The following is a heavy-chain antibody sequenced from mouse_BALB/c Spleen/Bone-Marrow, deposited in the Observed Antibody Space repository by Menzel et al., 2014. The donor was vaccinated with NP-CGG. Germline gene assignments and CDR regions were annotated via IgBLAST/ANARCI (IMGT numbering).Heavy chain of an antibody. CDR2: INPYNGDT. CDR1: GYSFXGYF. D-gene: IGHD1-1*01. Sequence: EVQLQQSGPELVKPGASVKISCKASGYSFXGYFMNWVMQSHGKSLEWIGRINPYNGDTFYNQKFKGKATLTVDKSSSTAHTELRSLASEDSAVYYCTRVTTDWYFDVWGAGTTVTVSS. V-gene: IGHV1-20*02. J-gene: IGHJ1*01. CDR3: TRVTTDWYFDV.